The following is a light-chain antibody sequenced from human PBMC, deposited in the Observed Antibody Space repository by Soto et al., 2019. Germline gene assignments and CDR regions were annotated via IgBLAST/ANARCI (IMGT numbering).Light chain of an antibody. CDR3: QQYNSYSRYT. J-gene: IGKJ2*01. CDR2: KAS. V-gene: IGKV1-5*03. Sequence: DIQMTQSPSTLSASVGDRVTLTCRASQSISSWLAWYQQKPGRAPKLLIYKASSLESGVPSRFSGSGSGTEFTLTISSLQPDDFAPYYCQQYNSYSRYTFGQGTKLEIK. CDR1: QSISSW.